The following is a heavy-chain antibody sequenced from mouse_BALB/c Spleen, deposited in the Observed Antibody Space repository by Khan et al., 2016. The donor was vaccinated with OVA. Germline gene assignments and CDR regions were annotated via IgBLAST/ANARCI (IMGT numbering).Heavy chain of an antibody. Sequence: EVQLQESGPDLVKPSQSLSLTCTVTGYSITSGYSWHWIRQFPGNKLEWMAYIYFSGSINHNPSIKSRISITRDTSKNQFFLQLNSLTTEDTATYYCARDGNYLDYWGQGTSVTVSS. J-gene: IGHJ4*01. CDR1: GYSITSGYS. V-gene: IGHV3-1*02. CDR2: IYFSGSI. CDR3: ARDGNYLDY. D-gene: IGHD2-1*01.